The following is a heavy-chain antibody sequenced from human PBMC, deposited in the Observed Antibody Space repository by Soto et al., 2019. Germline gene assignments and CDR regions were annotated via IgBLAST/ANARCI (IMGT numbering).Heavy chain of an antibody. J-gene: IGHJ4*02. D-gene: IGHD2-15*01. V-gene: IGHV3-13*01. CDR3: ARGQEVGAHFFDS. CDR2: IGTAGDT. CDR1: GFTFSGFD. Sequence: PGGSLRLSCEASGFTFSGFDMHWVRQPTGKGLEWVSTIGTAGDTYYAVSVKGRFTISRDNAKNSLSLQMNSLRAGDTAVYFCARGQEVGAHFFDSWGQGTQLTVSS.